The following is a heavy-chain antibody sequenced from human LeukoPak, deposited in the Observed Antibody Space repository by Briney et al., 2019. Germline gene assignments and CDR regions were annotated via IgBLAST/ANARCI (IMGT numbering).Heavy chain of an antibody. CDR1: GFTFSGSA. CDR2: IRSKANSYAT. CDR3: ARKGLPDY. D-gene: IGHD2-21*02. Sequence: PGGSLKLSCAASGFTFSGSAMHWVRQASGKGLEWVGRIRSKANSYATAYAASVKGRFTISRDNAKNLVHLQMNSLRAEDTAVYYCARKGLPDYWGQGTMVTVSS. V-gene: IGHV3-73*01. J-gene: IGHJ4*02.